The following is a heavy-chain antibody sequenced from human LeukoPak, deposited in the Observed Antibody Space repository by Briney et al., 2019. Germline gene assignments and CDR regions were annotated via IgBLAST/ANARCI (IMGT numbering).Heavy chain of an antibody. CDR1: GYTLTELS. J-gene: IGHJ4*02. CDR2: FDPEDGET. D-gene: IGHD3-16*02. CDR3: ATVEGKYDYVWGSYRPFDY. V-gene: IGHV1-24*01. Sequence: GASVKVSCKVSGYTLTELSMHWVRQAPGKGLEWMGGFDPEDGETIYAQKFQGRVTMTEDTSTDTAYMELSSLRSEDTAVYYCATVEGKYDYVWGSYRPFDYWGQGTLVTVSS.